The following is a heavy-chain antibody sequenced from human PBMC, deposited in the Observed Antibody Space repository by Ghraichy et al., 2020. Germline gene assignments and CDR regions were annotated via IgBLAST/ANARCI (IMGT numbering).Heavy chain of an antibody. CDR2: IKQDGSEK. CDR3: ARDGRPRGMHLPGAFDI. CDR1: GFTFTTYW. V-gene: IGHV3-7*01. D-gene: IGHD1-26*01. Sequence: GESLNISCAASGFTFTTYWMSWVRQAPGKGLEWVANIKQDGSEKYYVDSVEGRFTISRDNAKNSLYLQMNSLRAEDTAVYFCARDGRPRGMHLPGAFDIWGQGTMVTVSS. J-gene: IGHJ3*02.